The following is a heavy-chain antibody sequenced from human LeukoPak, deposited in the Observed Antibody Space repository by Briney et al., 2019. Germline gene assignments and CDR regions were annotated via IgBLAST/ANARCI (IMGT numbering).Heavy chain of an antibody. CDR3: ARFSGPGMQHYYYYMDV. Sequence: GESLRPSCAASGFSVSMKYMTWVRQAPGKGLEWVSVIFSGGTTYYADSVKGRFTVSRDNSKNMMYLQMNSLRAEDAAVYYCARFSGPGMQHYYYYMDVWVTGTTVTVSS. D-gene: IGHD3-10*01. CDR1: GFSVSMKY. V-gene: IGHV3-53*01. CDR2: IFSGGTT. J-gene: IGHJ6*03.